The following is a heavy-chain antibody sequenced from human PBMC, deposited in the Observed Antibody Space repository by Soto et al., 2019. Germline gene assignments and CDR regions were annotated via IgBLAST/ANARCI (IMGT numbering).Heavy chain of an antibody. D-gene: IGHD1-7*01. V-gene: IGHV3-23*01. CDR3: AKNQERELPRVIDF. CDR1: GLTFSNYA. Sequence: PRGSLRLSCATSGLTFSNYAMSWVRQAPGGGLEWVSSMSGSSSTTYYADSVRGRFTISRDRSKNTLYLQMGSLRAEDTALYYCAKNQERELPRVIDFWGQGTLVTVSS. CDR2: MSGSSSTT. J-gene: IGHJ4*02.